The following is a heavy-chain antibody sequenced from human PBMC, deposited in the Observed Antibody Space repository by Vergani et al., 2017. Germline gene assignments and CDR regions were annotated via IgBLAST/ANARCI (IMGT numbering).Heavy chain of an antibody. V-gene: IGHV4-34*01. CDR1: GESLSSYY. Sequence: QVQLQQWGAGLLKPSETLSLTCAVYGESLSSYYWNWIRQPPGKGLEWIGEINHSGTTNYNPSLKSRVTISVDTSKKQFSVNLNSVTAADTAVYYCANRYSVAAFVIWGQGTMVTVSS. D-gene: IGHD2-15*01. CDR3: ANRYSVAAFVI. J-gene: IGHJ3*02. CDR2: INHSGTT.